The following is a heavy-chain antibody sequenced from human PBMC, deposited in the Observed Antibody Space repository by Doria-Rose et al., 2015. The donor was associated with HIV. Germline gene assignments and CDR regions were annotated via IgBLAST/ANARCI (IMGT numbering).Heavy chain of an antibody. Sequence: QITLKESGPVLVKPTETLTLTCTVSGVSLSSPGMGVSWIRQPPGKALEWLATIFSGDERSYKTSLKSRLTISRGTSKSQVVLTMTDMDPVDTATYYCARIKSSRWYHKYYFDFWGQGTLVIVS. J-gene: IGHJ4*02. CDR1: GVSLSSPGMG. V-gene: IGHV2-26*01. D-gene: IGHD6-13*01. CDR2: IFSGDER. CDR3: ARIKSSRWYHKYYFDF.